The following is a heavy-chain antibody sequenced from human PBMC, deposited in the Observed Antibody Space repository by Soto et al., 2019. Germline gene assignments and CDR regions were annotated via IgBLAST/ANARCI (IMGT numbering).Heavy chain of an antibody. CDR2: IYYSGST. D-gene: IGHD2-2*01. V-gene: IGHV4-31*03. J-gene: IGHJ5*02. CDR1: GGSISSGGYY. CDR3: ARDHIVVVPAATRNSGYDSGWFDP. Sequence: SETLSLTCTVSGGSISSGGYYWSWIRQHPGKGLEWIGYIYYSGSTYYNPSLKSRVTISVDTSKNQFSLKLSSVTAADTAVYYCARDHIVVVPAATRNSGYDSGWFDPWGQGTLVTVYS.